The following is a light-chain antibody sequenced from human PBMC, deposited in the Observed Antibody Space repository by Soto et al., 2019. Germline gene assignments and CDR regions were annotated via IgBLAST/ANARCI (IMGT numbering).Light chain of an antibody. CDR2: DAS. CDR3: QQRNIWPPVT. Sequence: DIQMTQSPSLLSASVGERVTITCRASQGITNFLAWFQQKPGKAPKSLIYDASSLQSGVPSKFSGSGSGTDFTLTISSLQPEDFAVYYCQQRNIWPPVTFGQGTRLE. V-gene: IGKV1-16*02. J-gene: IGKJ5*01. CDR1: QGITNF.